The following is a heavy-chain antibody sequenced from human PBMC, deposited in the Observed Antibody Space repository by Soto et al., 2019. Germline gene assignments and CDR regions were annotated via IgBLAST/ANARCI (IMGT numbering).Heavy chain of an antibody. D-gene: IGHD4-17*01. Sequence: GGSLRLSXAASGFDFSTHALTWVRQAPGKGLEWLSSITNTGITTHYADSVKGRFTISRENSRNTLHLQLNNLRVDDTAVNYCAKGFDYGDTKHIDHWGQGTLVTVSS. V-gene: IGHV3-23*01. CDR2: ITNTGITT. CDR3: AKGFDYGDTKHIDH. J-gene: IGHJ4*02. CDR1: GFDFSTHA.